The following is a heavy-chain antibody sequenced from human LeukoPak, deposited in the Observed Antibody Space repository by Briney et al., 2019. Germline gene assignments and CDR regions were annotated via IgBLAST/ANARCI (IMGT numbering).Heavy chain of an antibody. J-gene: IGHJ4*02. CDR1: GEPFSGYY. CDR2: INRHGNT. Sequence: PSETLSLTCAVSGEPFSGYYWGWIRQPPGKGLELIGEINRHGNTDYNPSLKSRVSMPIDTSKNQFSLKLISVTAADTAVYYCARLVPERFFQLNPEGYYDYWGQGTLVTVSS. CDR3: ARLVPERFFQLNPEGYYDY. D-gene: IGHD3-3*01. V-gene: IGHV4-34*01.